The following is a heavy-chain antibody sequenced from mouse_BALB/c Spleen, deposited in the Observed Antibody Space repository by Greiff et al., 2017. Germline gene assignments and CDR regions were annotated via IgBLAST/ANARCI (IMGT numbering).Heavy chain of an antibody. CDR3: ARSEYGNYVGYAMDY. D-gene: IGHD2-10*02. CDR1: GFTFSSFG. V-gene: IGHV5-17*02. J-gene: IGHJ4*01. CDR2: ISSGSSTI. Sequence: EVQGVESGGGLVQPGGSRKLSCAASGFTFSSFGMHWVRQAPEKGLEWVAYISSGSSTIYYADTVKGRFTISRDNPKNTLFLQMTSLRSEDTAMYYCARSEYGNYVGYAMDYWGQGTSVTVSS.